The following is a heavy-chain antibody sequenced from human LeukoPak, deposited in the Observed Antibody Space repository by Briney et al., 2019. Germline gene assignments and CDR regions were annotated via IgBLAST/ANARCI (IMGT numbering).Heavy chain of an antibody. CDR1: GFSFSDFW. J-gene: IGHJ4*02. V-gene: IGHV3-74*01. CDR2: IRGDGYDT. CDR3: ASDRVLGSGSLDN. Sequence: PGGSLRLSCEASGFSFSDFWRHWARQPPGKGLVWVSSIRGDGYDTNYADSVEGRFTISRDNARHTLYLQMNSLRADDTAVYYCASDRVLGSGSLDNWGQGTLVTVSS. D-gene: IGHD3-10*01.